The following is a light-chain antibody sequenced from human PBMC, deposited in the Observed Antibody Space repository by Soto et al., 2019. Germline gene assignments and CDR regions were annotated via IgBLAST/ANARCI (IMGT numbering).Light chain of an antibody. CDR3: QHRYSTPRT. CDR1: QSISSY. J-gene: IGKJ1*01. V-gene: IGKV1-39*01. CDR2: AAS. Sequence: DIQMTQSPSSLSASVGDRVTITCRASQSISSYLNWYQQKPVKAPKLLIYAASSLQSGGPSRFSGSGSGTDFTLTIRSLQPEDFATFYCQHRYSTPRTFGQGTKVEIK.